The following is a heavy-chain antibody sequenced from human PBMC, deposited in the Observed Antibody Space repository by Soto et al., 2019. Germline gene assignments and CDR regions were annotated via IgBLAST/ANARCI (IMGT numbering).Heavy chain of an antibody. CDR2: IFHGGNT. J-gene: IGHJ3*01. CDR1: GFFISSGNY. Sequence: PETLSLTCAVYGFFISSGNYWGWIRKPPGKGLEWIGSIFHGGNTYYNPSLKSRVTISVDMSKNQFSLKLNSVTAADTAVYYCARARWYDAFDVWGQGTVVTVSS. CDR3: ARARWYDAFDV. V-gene: IGHV4-38-2*01. D-gene: IGHD2-15*01.